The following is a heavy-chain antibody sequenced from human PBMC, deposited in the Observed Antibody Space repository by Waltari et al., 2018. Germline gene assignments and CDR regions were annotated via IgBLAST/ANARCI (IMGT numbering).Heavy chain of an antibody. CDR2: VDPEDGET. J-gene: IGHJ4*02. D-gene: IGHD2-15*01. V-gene: IGHV1-69-2*01. CDR1: GYTFTDYS. Sequence: EVQLVQSGAEVKKPGATVKISCKASGYTFTDYSIHSVPPAPGKGLEWMGRVDPEDGETIYAEKFQGRVTITADTSTDTAYMELSSLRSEDTAVYYCATDPRATHFTDPGYWGQGTLVTVSS. CDR3: ATDPRATHFTDPGY.